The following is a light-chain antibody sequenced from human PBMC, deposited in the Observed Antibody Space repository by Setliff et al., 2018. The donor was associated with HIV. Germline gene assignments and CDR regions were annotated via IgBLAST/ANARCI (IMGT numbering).Light chain of an antibody. Sequence: QSALTQPPSVSGAPGQRVTISCTGNSSNIGAGFDVHWYQQLPGTAPKVLIFVNTKRPSGVSYRFSGSKSGASASLAITGLQAEDEGDYYCQSYDSSLSGYVFGGGTKVTVL. J-gene: IGLJ1*01. CDR2: VNT. CDR1: SSNIGAGFD. CDR3: QSYDSSLSGYV. V-gene: IGLV1-40*03.